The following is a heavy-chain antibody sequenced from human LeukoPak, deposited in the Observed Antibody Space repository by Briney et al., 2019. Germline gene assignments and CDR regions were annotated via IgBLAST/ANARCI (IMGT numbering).Heavy chain of an antibody. V-gene: IGHV3-66*01. D-gene: IGHD3-16*01. Sequence: PGGSLRLSCAATGFTVSSNYMSWVRQAPGKGLEWVSVIYSGGSTYYADSVKGRFTISRDNSKNTLYLQMNSLRAEDTAVYYCARESLGEYAFDIWGQGTMVTVSS. J-gene: IGHJ3*02. CDR2: IYSGGST. CDR3: ARESLGEYAFDI. CDR1: GFTVSSNY.